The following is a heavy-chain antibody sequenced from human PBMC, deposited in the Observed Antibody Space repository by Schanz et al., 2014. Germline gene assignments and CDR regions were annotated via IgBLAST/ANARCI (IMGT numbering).Heavy chain of an antibody. V-gene: IGHV3-23*04. CDR1: GFTFNSYA. CDR3: ARANYRRKINFDY. J-gene: IGHJ4*02. Sequence: VQLVESGGGLVQPGGSLRLSCAASGFTFNSYAMTWVRQAPGKGLEWVSSISHSGGSKYYADSVKGRFTISRDNSENTLYLQMNSLRAEDTAVYYCARANYRRKINFDYWGRGTLXTVSS. CDR2: ISHSGGSK. D-gene: IGHD3-10*01.